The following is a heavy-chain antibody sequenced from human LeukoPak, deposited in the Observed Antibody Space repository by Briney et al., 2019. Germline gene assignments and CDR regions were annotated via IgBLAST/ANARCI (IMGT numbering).Heavy chain of an antibody. CDR1: GFTFSSYS. CDR2: ISSSSSYI. V-gene: IGHV3-21*01. CDR3: ARGRGTAMARDYFDY. J-gene: IGHJ4*02. D-gene: IGHD5-18*01. Sequence: PGGSLRLSCAASGFTFSSYSMNWVRQAPGKGLEWVSSISSSSSYIYYADSVKGRFTISRDNAKNSLYLQMDSLRAEDTAVYYCARGRGTAMARDYFDYWGQGTLVTVSS.